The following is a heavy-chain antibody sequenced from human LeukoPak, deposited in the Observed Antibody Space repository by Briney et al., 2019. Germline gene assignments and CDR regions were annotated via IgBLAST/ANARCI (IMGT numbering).Heavy chain of an antibody. V-gene: IGHV4-34*01. CDR2: INHSGDT. J-gene: IGHJ3*02. D-gene: IGHD3-3*01. Sequence: SETLSLTCAVYGGSFSGYYWSWIRQPPGKGLEWIGEINHSGDTNYNPSLKSRVTISVDTSKNQFSLKLSSVTAADTAVYYCARHQITIFGVVTRAFDIWGQGTMVTVSS. CDR1: GGSFSGYY. CDR3: ARHQITIFGVVTRAFDI.